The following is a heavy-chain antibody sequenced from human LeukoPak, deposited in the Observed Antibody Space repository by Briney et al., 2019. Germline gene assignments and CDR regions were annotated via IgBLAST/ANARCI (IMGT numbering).Heavy chain of an antibody. D-gene: IGHD2-2*01. CDR3: ARGVGSSWFDP. CDR1: GYTFTSYD. V-gene: IGHV1-8*01. Sequence: ASVKVSCKASGYTFTSYDINWVRQATGQGLEWMGWMNPKSGNTGYAQKFQGRVTMTRDSSISTAYMQLDSLRSDDTADTALYYCARGVGSSWFDPWGQGTLVTVFS. CDR2: MNPKSGNT. J-gene: IGHJ5*02.